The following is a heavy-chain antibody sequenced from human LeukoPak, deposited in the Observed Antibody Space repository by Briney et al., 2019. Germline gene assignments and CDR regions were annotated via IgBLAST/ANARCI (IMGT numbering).Heavy chain of an antibody. CDR2: ISASGGST. D-gene: IGHD3-10*01. V-gene: IGHV3-23*01. J-gene: IGHJ4*02. CDR3: AKDQYYYGSGGGRYFDY. Sequence: GGSLRLSCAASGFTFSSYAMSWVRQAPGRGLEWVSAISASGGSTYYADSVKGRFTISRDNSKNTLYLQMNSLRAEDTAVYYCAKDQYYYGSGGGRYFDYWGQGTLVTVSS. CDR1: GFTFSSYA.